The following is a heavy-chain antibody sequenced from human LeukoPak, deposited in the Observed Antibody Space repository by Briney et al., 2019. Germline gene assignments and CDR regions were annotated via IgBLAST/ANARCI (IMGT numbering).Heavy chain of an antibody. CDR1: GGSISSYF. Sequence: SETLSLTCTVSGGSISSYFWSWIRQPPGKGLEWIGYIYYSGSTNYNPSLKSRVTISVDTSKNQFSLKLSSVTAADTAVYYCARVTVPAAIPSRLGAFDIWGQGTMVTVSS. V-gene: IGHV4-59*01. D-gene: IGHD2-2*01. CDR3: ARVTVPAAIPSRLGAFDI. J-gene: IGHJ3*02. CDR2: IYYSGST.